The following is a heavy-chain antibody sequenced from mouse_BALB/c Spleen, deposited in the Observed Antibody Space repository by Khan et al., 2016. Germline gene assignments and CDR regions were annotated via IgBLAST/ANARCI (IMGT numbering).Heavy chain of an antibody. V-gene: IGHV5-4*02. D-gene: IGHD2-4*01. Sequence: EVELVESGGGLVKPGGSLKLSCAASGFTFSDFYMYWVRRTPEKRLEWVATISDGGSYTYYPDSMKGRFTISRDNAKKNLYLQMSSLKSEDTAMYYCARAGYYDYSRFWYFDVWGAGTTVTVSS. CDR1: GFTFSDFY. CDR3: ARAGYYDYSRFWYFDV. CDR2: ISDGGSYT. J-gene: IGHJ1*01.